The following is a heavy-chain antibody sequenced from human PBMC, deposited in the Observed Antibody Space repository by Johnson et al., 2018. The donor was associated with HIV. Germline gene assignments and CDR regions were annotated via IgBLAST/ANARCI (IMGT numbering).Heavy chain of an antibody. V-gene: IGHV3-13*01. CDR3: ARRRQGSASYSDPFDI. Sequence: MQLVESGGGVVQPGGSLRLSCAASGFSFSSYDMHWVRQATGKNLEWVSAIGVAGDTYYAGSVRGRFTISRENAKNSFYLQMNDLRVGDTAVFYCARRRQGSASYSDPFDIWGQGTMVTVSS. J-gene: IGHJ3*02. D-gene: IGHD2-15*01. CDR2: IGVAGDT. CDR1: GFSFSSYD.